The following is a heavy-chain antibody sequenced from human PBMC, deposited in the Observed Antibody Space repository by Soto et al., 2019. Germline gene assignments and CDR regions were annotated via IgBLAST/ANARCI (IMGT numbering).Heavy chain of an antibody. CDR1: GFTFSSFG. Sequence: GGSLRLSCAASGFTFSSFGMHWVRQAPGKGLEWVALIWYDGSNKYYADSVKGRFTISRDNSKNTLYLQMNSLRAEDTAVYYCARDRLMVTTYYYYDMDFSGPGTTVTVSS. J-gene: IGHJ6*02. CDR3: ARDRLMVTTYYYYDMDF. V-gene: IGHV3-33*01. CDR2: IWYDGSNK. D-gene: IGHD5-18*01.